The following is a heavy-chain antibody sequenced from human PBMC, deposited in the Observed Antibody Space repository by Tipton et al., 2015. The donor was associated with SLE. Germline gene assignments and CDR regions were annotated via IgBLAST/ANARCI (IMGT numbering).Heavy chain of an antibody. CDR1: GYSISSGFY. J-gene: IGHJ3*02. CDR2: IYRSGST. V-gene: IGHV4-38-2*02. D-gene: IGHD1-1*01. Sequence: TLSLTCTVSGYSISSGFYWAWIRQPPGRGLEWIGSIYRSGSTFYNPSLKSRLTISVDTSKNQFSLKLSSVTATDTAVYYCAGVYANWNFRSRDAFDIWGQGTAVTVSS. CDR3: AGVYANWNFRSRDAFDI.